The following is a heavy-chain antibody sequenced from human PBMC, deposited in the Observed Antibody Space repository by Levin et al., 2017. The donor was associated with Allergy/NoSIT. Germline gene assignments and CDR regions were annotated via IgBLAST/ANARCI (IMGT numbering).Heavy chain of an antibody. CDR1: GFTFSSYG. CDR3: ARGAIFFGVPYGMDV. D-gene: IGHD3-3*01. Sequence: AGESLKISCAASGFTFSSYGMHWVRQAPGKGLEWVAVIWYDGSNKYYADSVKGRFTISRDNSKNTLYLQMNSLRAEDTAVYYCARGAIFFGVPYGMDVWGQGTTVTVSS. CDR2: IWYDGSNK. J-gene: IGHJ6*02. V-gene: IGHV3-33*01.